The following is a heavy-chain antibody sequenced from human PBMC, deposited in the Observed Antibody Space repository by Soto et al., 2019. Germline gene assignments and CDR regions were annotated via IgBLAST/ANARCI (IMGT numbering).Heavy chain of an antibody. V-gene: IGHV1-24*01. Sequence: ASVKVSCKVSGHTVTDLSIHWVRLSPGKGLEWMGNFEPEDGERVYAQKFQGRVKVTEDTSANTAYLELSSLTSDDTAVYYCAVASPATGVTTPHYNGMDVWGQGTTVTVSS. CDR1: GHTVTDLS. J-gene: IGHJ6*02. D-gene: IGHD2-15*01. CDR2: FEPEDGER. CDR3: AVASPATGVTTPHYNGMDV.